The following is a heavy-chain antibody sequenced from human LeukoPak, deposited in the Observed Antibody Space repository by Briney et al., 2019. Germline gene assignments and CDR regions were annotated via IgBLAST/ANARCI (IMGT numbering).Heavy chain of an antibody. D-gene: IGHD6-13*01. V-gene: IGHV1-69*04. CDR2: IIPIFGIA. J-gene: IGHJ5*02. CDR3: ARERMYSGSWYSDAYNWFDP. CDR1: GGTFSSYA. Sequence: ASVKVSCKASGGTFSSYAISWVRQAPGQGLEWMGRIIPIFGIANYAQKFQGRVTITADKSTSTAYMELSSLRSEDTAVYYCARERMYSGSWYSDAYNWFDPWGQGTLVTVSS.